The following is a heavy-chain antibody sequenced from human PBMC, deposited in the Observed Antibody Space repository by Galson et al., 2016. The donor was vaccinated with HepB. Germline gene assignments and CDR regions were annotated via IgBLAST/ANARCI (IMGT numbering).Heavy chain of an antibody. D-gene: IGHD3-22*01. CDR1: GASFSGYF. J-gene: IGHJ4*02. CDR3: ERGDSAGYLGP. V-gene: IGHV4-34*01. CDR2: VNHDGGT. Sequence: SETLSLTCEVNGASFSGYFWSWIRQAPGKGLEWIAEVNHDGGTNYNPSPQARVSISVDTSKTQSSRKVNYVTAADTAVYYCERGDSAGYLGPWGRGTLVTVSS.